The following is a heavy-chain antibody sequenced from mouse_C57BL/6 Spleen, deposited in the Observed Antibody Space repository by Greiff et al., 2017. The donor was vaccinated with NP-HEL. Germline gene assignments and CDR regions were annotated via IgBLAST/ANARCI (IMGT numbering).Heavy chain of an antibody. Sequence: VQLQQSGAELVMPGASVKLSCKASGYTFTSYWMHWVKQRPGQGLEWIGEIDPSDSYTNYNQKFKGKSTLTVDKSSSTAYMQLSSLTSEDSAVYYCARVFEGYYAMDYWGQGTSVTVSS. CDR2: IDPSDSYT. CDR3: ARVFEGYYAMDY. CDR1: GYTFTSYW. J-gene: IGHJ4*01. V-gene: IGHV1-69*01.